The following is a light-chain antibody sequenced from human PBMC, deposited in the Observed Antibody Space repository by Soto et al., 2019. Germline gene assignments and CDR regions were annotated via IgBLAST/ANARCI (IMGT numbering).Light chain of an antibody. CDR2: WAS. CDR1: QSVLYSSNNKNY. J-gene: IGKJ2*01. Sequence: DIVLTQSPDSLAVSLGERATINCKSSQSVLYSSNNKNYLAWYQQKPGQPPKLLIYWASTRESGVPDRFSGSGSGTDFTLTSSSLQAEDVAVYYCQQYYSTPYTFGQGIKLEIK. CDR3: QQYYSTPYT. V-gene: IGKV4-1*01.